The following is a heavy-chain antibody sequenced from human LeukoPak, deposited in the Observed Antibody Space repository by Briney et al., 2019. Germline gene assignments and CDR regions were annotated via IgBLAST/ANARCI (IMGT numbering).Heavy chain of an antibody. D-gene: IGHD5-18*01. CDR2: IYYSGST. Sequence: PSETLSLTCTVSGGSISSYYWSWIRQPPGKGLEWIGYIYYSGSTNYNPSLKSRVTISVDTSKNQFSLKLSSVTAADTAVYYCARGGYSYGNDYWGQGTLVTVSS. CDR1: GGSISSYY. CDR3: ARGGYSYGNDY. V-gene: IGHV4-59*01. J-gene: IGHJ4*02.